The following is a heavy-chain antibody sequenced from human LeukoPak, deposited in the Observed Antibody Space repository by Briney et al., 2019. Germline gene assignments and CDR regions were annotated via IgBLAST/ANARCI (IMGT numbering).Heavy chain of an antibody. D-gene: IGHD6-13*01. CDR1: GFTFSSYA. V-gene: IGHV3-30-3*01. Sequence: AGGSLRLSCAASGFTFSSYAIHWVRQAPGKGLEWVAVMSYDGSKRYYADFVKGRFTISRDNSENTLYLQMNSLRVEDTAVYYCARDIAATGTLVDCWGQGTLVTVSS. CDR2: MSYDGSKR. J-gene: IGHJ4*02. CDR3: ARDIAATGTLVDC.